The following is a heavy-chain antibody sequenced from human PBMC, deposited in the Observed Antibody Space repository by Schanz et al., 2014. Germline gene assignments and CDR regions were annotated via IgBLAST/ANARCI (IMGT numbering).Heavy chain of an antibody. CDR2: ITTSTSYT. V-gene: IGHV3-11*06. J-gene: IGHJ3*02. Sequence: VQVVESGGGLVQPGGSLRLSCAASGFSFSNYALVWVRQPPGKGLEWISYITTSTSYTNYADSVKGRFTISRDNAKKSLFLQMNSLRAEDTAVYYCARLGRMGAFDIWGQGTMVTVSS. CDR1: GFSFSNYA. D-gene: IGHD2-8*01. CDR3: ARLGRMGAFDI.